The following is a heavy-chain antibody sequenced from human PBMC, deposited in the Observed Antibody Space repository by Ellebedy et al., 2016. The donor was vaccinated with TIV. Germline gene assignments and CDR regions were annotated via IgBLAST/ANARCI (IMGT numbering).Heavy chain of an antibody. J-gene: IGHJ4*02. Sequence: GESLKISCAASGFPFSSYVMSWVRQAPGKGLEWVSAISGSGGSTYYADSVKGRFTISRDNSKDSLYLHLNSLRAEDTAVYYCAKDRWNDYGGKLEYWGQGTLITVSS. CDR1: GFPFSSYV. D-gene: IGHD4-23*01. CDR3: AKDRWNDYGGKLEY. V-gene: IGHV3-23*01. CDR2: ISGSGGST.